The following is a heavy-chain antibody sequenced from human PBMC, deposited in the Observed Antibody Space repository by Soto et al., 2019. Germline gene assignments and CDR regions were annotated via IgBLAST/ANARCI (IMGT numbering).Heavy chain of an antibody. CDR1: AFKFSDYY. D-gene: IGHD2-15*01. Sequence: QVQLVESGGGLVKPGGSLRLSCAASAFKFSDYYMSWVRQAPGKGLEWVSYISGSGDVIYYADSVKGRFTISRDNDKKSVHLQMDTLRAADTALYYCARAPDCGEGSCYRHFDLWGQGTRVAVSS. V-gene: IGHV3-11*01. CDR2: ISGSGDVI. CDR3: ARAPDCGEGSCYRHFDL. J-gene: IGHJ4*02.